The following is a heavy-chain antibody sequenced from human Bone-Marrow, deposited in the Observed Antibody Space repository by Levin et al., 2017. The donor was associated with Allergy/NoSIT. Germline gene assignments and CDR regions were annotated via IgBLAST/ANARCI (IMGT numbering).Heavy chain of an antibody. CDR3: AIGKGFLTDY. V-gene: IGHV3-53*01. CDR2: LEINGNT. CDR1: GLTVSSHY. Sequence: GASVKVSCAVSGLTVSSHYMHWARQAPGKGLEWVSVLEINGNTYYADSVKGRFTISKDISKNTLYLQMSSLRVEDTAVYFCAIGKGFLTDYWGQGTLVTVSS. J-gene: IGHJ4*02.